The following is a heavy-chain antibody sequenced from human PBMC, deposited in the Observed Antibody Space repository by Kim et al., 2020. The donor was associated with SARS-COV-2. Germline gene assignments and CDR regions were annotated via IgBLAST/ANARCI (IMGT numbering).Heavy chain of an antibody. V-gene: IGHV5-10-1*01. Sequence: YSPSFKGHVTISAAKSISTAYLQGSSLKASDTAMYYCARGKVVVAATADYWGQGTLVTVSS. J-gene: IGHJ4*02. D-gene: IGHD2-15*01. CDR3: ARGKVVVAATADY.